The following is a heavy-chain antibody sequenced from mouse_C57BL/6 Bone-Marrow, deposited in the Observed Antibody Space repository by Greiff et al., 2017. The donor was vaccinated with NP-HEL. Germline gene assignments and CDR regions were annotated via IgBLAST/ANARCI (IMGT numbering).Heavy chain of an antibody. CDR3: VRDYYGNYYHTGWFAY. V-gene: IGHV10-3*01. CDR1: GFTFNTYA. J-gene: IGHJ3*01. CDR2: IRSKSSNYAT. D-gene: IGHD2-1*01. Sequence: EVQLVESGGGLVQPKGSLKLSCAASGFTFNTYAMHWVRQAPGKGLEWVARIRSKSSNYATYYADSVKDRFTISRDDSQSMLYLQMNNLKTEDTAMYYCVRDYYGNYYHTGWFAYWGQGTLVTVSA.